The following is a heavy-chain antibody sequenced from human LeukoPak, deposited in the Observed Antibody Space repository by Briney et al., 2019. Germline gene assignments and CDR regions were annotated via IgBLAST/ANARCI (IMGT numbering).Heavy chain of an antibody. V-gene: IGHV4-31*03. CDR3: ARAPLGWDHAFDI. CDR2: IYYSGST. J-gene: IGHJ3*02. CDR1: GGSISSGGYY. Sequence: SETLSLTCTVSGGSISSGGYYWSWIRQHPGKGLEWIGYIYYSGSTYYNPSLKSRVTISVDTSKNQFSLKLSSVTAADTAVYYCARAPLGWDHAFDIWGQGTMVTVSS. D-gene: IGHD6-19*01.